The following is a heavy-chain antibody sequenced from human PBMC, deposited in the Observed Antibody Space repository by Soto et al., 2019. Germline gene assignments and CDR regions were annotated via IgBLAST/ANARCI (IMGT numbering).Heavy chain of an antibody. D-gene: IGHD1-26*01. J-gene: IGHJ4*02. Sequence: QITLKESGPALVKPTQTLTLTCTFSGFSLSTSGVGVGWIRQPPGKALEWLALIYWNDDKRYSPSLKSRLTITKDNSKNQVVLTMTNMDPVDTATYYCAHSYSYAYYFDYWGQGTLVTVSS. CDR2: IYWNDDK. V-gene: IGHV2-5*01. CDR3: AHSYSYAYYFDY. CDR1: GFSLSTSGVG.